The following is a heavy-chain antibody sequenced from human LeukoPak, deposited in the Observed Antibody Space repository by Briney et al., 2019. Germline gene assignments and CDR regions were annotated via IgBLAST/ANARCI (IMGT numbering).Heavy chain of an antibody. J-gene: IGHJ4*02. V-gene: IGHV4-31*03. CDR3: ARAYGDYGRPDY. Sequence: SETLSLTCTVSGGSISSGGYYWSWIRQHPGKGLEWIGYIYYSGSTYYNPSLKSRVTISVDTSKKQFSLKLSSVTAADTAVYYCARAYGDYGRPDYWGQGTLVTVSS. CDR1: GGSISSGGYY. CDR2: IYYSGST. D-gene: IGHD4-17*01.